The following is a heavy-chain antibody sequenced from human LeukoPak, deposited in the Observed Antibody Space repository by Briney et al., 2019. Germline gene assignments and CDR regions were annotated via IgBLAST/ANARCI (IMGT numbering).Heavy chain of an antibody. D-gene: IGHD5-18*01. Sequence: GGSLRLSCAASGVTFSSYGMHWVRQAPGKGLEWGAVISYDGSNKYYADSVKGRFTISRDNSKNTLYLQMNSLRAEDTAVYYCAKKAGCSYALDYWGQGTLVTVSS. CDR2: ISYDGSNK. CDR3: AKKAGCSYALDY. CDR1: GVTFSSYG. J-gene: IGHJ4*02. V-gene: IGHV3-30*18.